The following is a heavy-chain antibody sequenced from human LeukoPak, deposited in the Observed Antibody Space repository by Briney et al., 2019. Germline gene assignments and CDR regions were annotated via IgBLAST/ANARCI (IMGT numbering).Heavy chain of an antibody. J-gene: IGHJ4*02. CDR1: GFTFSSYG. CDR2: ISYDGSNK. CDR3: AKDHREFPFLSFLDY. V-gene: IGHV3-30*18. D-gene: IGHD2-21*01. Sequence: GGSLRLSCAASGFTFSSYGMHWVRQAPGKGLEWVAVISYDGSNKYYADSVKGRFTISRDNSKNTLYLQMNSLRAEDTAVYYCAKDHREFPFLSFLDYWDQGTLVTVSS.